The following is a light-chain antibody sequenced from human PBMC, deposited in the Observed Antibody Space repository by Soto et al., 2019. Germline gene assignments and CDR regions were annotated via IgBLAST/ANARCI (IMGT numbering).Light chain of an antibody. CDR2: ATS. CDR3: QQSFSPLSA. CDR1: QSISTY. Sequence: DIQMTQSPSSLSASVGDRVTIACRASQSISTYLNWYQQKPGKAPNVLIYATSNLQNGFPSRFSGSGSGTDFTLTISSLQPEDCATYYSQQSFSPLSAFGQGTKLDIK. V-gene: IGKV1-39*01. J-gene: IGKJ2*01.